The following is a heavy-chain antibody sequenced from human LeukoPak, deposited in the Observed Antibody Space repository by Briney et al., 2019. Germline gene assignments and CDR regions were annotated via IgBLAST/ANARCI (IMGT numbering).Heavy chain of an antibody. J-gene: IGHJ4*02. CDR3: ARVTYYYDSSGYYYYFDY. CDR1: GGSISTYY. D-gene: IGHD3-22*01. CDR2: IYYSGST. V-gene: IGHV4-59*01. Sequence: SKTLSLTCTVSGGSISTYYWSWVRQPPGKGLEWIGYIYYSGSTNYNPSLKSRVTISVDTSKNQFSLKLSSVTAADTAVYYCARVTYYYDSSGYYYYFDYWGQGTLVTVSS.